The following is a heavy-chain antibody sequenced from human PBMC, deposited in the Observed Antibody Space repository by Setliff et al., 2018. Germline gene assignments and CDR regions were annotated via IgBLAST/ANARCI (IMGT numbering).Heavy chain of an antibody. CDR3: ARSRYELPHYYFDY. D-gene: IGHD1-7*01. J-gene: IGHJ4*02. CDR1: GFSLTTSGTC. CDR2: IDWDGDK. Sequence: SGPTLVNPTQTLTLTCTFSGFSLTTSGTCVTWIRQPPGKALEWLARIDWDGDKYYNTSLRTRLTLSKDTSKNQVFLTMTNMDPVDTATYYCARSRYELPHYYFDYWGQGILVAVSS. V-gene: IGHV2-70*11.